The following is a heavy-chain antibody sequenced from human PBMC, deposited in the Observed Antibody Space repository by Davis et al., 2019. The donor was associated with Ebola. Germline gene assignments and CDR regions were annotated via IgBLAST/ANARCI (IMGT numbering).Heavy chain of an antibody. CDR3: AREGSGSYSDY. D-gene: IGHD1-26*01. Sequence: SLIPSCAAPGFTFSSYGMHWVRHAPGKGLEWVAVIRYDGSNKYYPDSVKGRFTISRDTSKNTLYLQMNSLRAEDTAVYYCAREGSGSYSDYWGQGTLVTVSS. V-gene: IGHV3-33*01. J-gene: IGHJ4*02. CDR1: GFTFSSYG. CDR2: IRYDGSNK.